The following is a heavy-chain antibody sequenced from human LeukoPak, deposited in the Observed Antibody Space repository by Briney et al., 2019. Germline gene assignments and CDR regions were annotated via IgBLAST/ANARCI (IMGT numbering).Heavy chain of an antibody. D-gene: IGHD3-10*01. V-gene: IGHV3-48*01. CDR1: GFTFSAYH. CDR2: ISSDSGTL. J-gene: IGHJ4*02. Sequence: GGSLRLSCASSGFTFSAYHMNWVRQAPGKGLEWISFISSDSGTLYYADSVKGRFTISRDNSKNTVYLQMDSLRAEDTAVYYCAKTKQGSGYLDYWGQGTLVTVSS. CDR3: AKTKQGSGYLDY.